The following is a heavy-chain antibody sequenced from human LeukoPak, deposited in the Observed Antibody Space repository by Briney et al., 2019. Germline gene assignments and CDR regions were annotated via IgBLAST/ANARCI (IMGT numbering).Heavy chain of an antibody. CDR2: ISAYNGNT. J-gene: IGHJ4*02. Sequence: GASVKVSCKASGYTFTSYGISWVRQAPGQGLEGMGWISAYNGNTNYAQKLQGRVTMTTDTSTSTAYMELRSLRSDDTAVYYCARDYDFWSGYYSGGLSERDGSLRFDYWGQGTLVTVSS. CDR3: ARDYDFWSGYYSGGLSERDGSLRFDY. V-gene: IGHV1-18*01. CDR1: GYTFTSYG. D-gene: IGHD3-3*01.